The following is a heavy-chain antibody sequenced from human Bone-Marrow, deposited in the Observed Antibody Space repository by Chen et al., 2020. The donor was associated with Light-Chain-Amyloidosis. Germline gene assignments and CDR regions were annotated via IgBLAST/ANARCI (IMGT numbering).Heavy chain of an antibody. J-gene: IGHJ6*03. CDR3: ARHFVVEGYYYYMDV. Sequence: EVQLVQSGAEVKKPGESLKISCKGSGYSFTSYWSGWVRPMPGKGLEWMGIIYPGDSDTRYSPSFQGQVTISADKSISTAYLQWSSLKASDTAMYYCARHFVVEGYYYYMDVWGKGTTVTVSS. CDR2: IYPGDSDT. V-gene: IGHV5-51*01. D-gene: IGHD2-2*01. CDR1: GYSFTSYW.